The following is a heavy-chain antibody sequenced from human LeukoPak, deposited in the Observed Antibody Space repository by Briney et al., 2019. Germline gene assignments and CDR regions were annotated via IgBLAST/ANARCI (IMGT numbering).Heavy chain of an antibody. J-gene: IGHJ3*02. CDR1: GFTFSSYW. V-gene: IGHV3-7*01. CDR2: IKQDGSEK. D-gene: IGHD6-13*01. Sequence: GGSLRLSCAASGFTFSSYWMSWVRQAPGKGLEWVANIKQDGSEKYYVDSVKGRFTISRDNAKNSMYLQMNSLRAEDTAVYYCARSRSWYEAFDIWAKGQWSPSLQ. CDR3: ARSRSWYEAFDI.